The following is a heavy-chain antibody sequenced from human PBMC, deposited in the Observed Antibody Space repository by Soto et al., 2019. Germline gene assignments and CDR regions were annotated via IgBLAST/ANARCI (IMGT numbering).Heavy chain of an antibody. D-gene: IGHD2-15*01. Sequence: SVTLALRWTVAGGYISSTSYYWGWFRQPPGKGLEWSGTIYSGGSSYSNPSLKSRVTISVDTSKNQFSLTLTSVTAANTPDTSWQKHGWYWGQAPLVTVSS. V-gene: IGHV4-39*01. CDR1: GGYISSTSYY. CDR2: IYSGGSS. J-gene: IGHJ4*02. CDR3: QKHGWY.